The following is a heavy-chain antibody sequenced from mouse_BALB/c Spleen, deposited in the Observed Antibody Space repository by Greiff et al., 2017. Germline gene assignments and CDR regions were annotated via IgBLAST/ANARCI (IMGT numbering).Heavy chain of an antibody. CDR1: GFNIKDYY. CDR3: NAEGPWFAY. J-gene: IGHJ3*01. CDR2: IDPENGDT. Sequence: EVQLQQSGAELVRSGASVKLSCTASGFNIKDYYMHWVKHRPEQGLEWIGWIDPENGDTEYAPKFQGKATMTADTSSNTAYLQLSSLTSEDTAVYYCNAEGPWFAYWGQGTLVTVSA. V-gene: IGHV14-4*02.